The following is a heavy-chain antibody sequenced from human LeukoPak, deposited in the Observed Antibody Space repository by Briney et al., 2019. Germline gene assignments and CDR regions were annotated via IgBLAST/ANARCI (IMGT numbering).Heavy chain of an antibody. CDR2: IYYSGST. J-gene: IGHJ4*02. CDR3: ARTDYVWGSYRYTFDY. D-gene: IGHD3-16*02. CDR1: GGSISSYY. V-gene: IGHV4-59*08. Sequence: PSETLSLTCTVSGGSISSYYWSWIRQPPGKGLEWIGYIYYSGSTNYNPSLKSRVTISVDTSKNQFSLKLSSVTAADTAVYYCARTDYVWGSYRYTFDYWGQGTLVTVSS.